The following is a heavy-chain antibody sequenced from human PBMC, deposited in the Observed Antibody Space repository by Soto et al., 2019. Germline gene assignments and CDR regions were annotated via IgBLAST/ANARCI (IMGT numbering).Heavy chain of an antibody. J-gene: IGHJ4*02. CDR1: GFTCSRAS. CDR2: ISSASSET. CDR3: ARVAY. Sequence: SRRVYCEASGFTCSRASMNWVRQVPGKGLEWVASISSASSETWYADSVKGRFIISRDNAQNSLFLQMNTLRPEDSAIYYCARVAYWGPGSQDSVSS. V-gene: IGHV3-21*01.